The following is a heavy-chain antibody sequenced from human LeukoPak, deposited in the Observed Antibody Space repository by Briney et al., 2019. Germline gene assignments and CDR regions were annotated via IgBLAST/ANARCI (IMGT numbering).Heavy chain of an antibody. CDR1: GFTFSSYN. CDR2: ISSSSSTI. D-gene: IGHD6-13*01. V-gene: IGHV3-48*02. J-gene: IGHJ2*01. CDR3: ARVRSSSWYWYFDL. Sequence: PGGSLRLSCAASGFTFSSYNINWVRQAPGRGLEWVSYISSSSSTIYYADSLKGRFTVSRDNAKNSLYLQMNSLRDEDMAVYYCARVRSSSWYWYFDLWGRGTLVTVSS.